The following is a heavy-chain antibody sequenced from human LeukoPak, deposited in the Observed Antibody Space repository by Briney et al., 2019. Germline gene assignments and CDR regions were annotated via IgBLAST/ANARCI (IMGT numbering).Heavy chain of an antibody. CDR2: ISSSGSTI. J-gene: IGHJ6*04. CDR1: GFTFSSYE. CDR3: AELGITMIGGV. V-gene: IGHV3-48*03. D-gene: IGHD3-10*02. Sequence: PGGSLRLSCAAAGFTFSSYEMNWVRQAPGKGLEWVSYISSSGSTIYYADSVKGRFTISRDNAKNSLYLQMNSLRAEDTAVYYCAELGITMIGGVWGKGTTVTISS.